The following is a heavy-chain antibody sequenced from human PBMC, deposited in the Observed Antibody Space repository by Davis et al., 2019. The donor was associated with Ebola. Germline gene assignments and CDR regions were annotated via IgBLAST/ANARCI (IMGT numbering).Heavy chain of an antibody. CDR2: IYPTDSDT. J-gene: IGHJ3*02. CDR3: ARRGEDWTFYGFDI. D-gene: IGHD3/OR15-3a*01. V-gene: IGHV5-51*01. CDR1: GYSFTNYW. Sequence: GESLKISCKCSGYSFTNYWIGWVRQVPGKGLEWMGIIYPTDSDTTYSPSFQGQVTISADKSISTAYLQWSSLQASDTAMYYCARRGEDWTFYGFDIWGQGTMVTVSS.